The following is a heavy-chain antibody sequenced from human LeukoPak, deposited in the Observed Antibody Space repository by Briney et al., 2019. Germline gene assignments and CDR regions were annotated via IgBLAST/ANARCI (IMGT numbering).Heavy chain of an antibody. V-gene: IGHV1-69*13. CDR1: GGTFSSYA. D-gene: IGHD3-10*01. CDR3: ARADSRAMVRGVIITWFDP. J-gene: IGHJ5*02. CDR2: IIPIFGTA. Sequence: SVKVSCKASGGTFSSYAISWVRQAPGQGLEWMGGIIPIFGTANYAQKFQGRVTITADESTSTAHMELSSLRSEDTAVYYCARADSRAMVRGVIITWFDPWGQGTLVTVSS.